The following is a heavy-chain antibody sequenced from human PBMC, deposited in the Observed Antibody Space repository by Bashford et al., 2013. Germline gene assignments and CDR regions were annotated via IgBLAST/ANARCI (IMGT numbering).Heavy chain of an antibody. CDR3: ARARFSGRYGDY. Sequence: SETLSLTCTVSGGSISTANYYWGWIRQPPGQGLEWIATIYYSGTTYYNAALKSRVTISVDTPKNXFSLKLSSVTAADTAVYYCARARFSGRYGDYWGQGTQVTVSS. D-gene: IGHD1-26*01. CDR2: IYYSGTT. V-gene: IGHV4-39*01. CDR1: GGSISTANYY. J-gene: IGHJ4*02.